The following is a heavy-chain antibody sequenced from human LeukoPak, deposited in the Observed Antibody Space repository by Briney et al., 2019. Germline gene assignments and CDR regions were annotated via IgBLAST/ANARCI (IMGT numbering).Heavy chain of an antibody. CDR2: ISWNSGSI. CDR1: GFTFDDYG. D-gene: IGHD2-8*01. J-gene: IGHJ4*02. Sequence: GRSLRLSCAASGFTFDDYGMHWVRQAPGKGLEWVSGISWNSGSIGYADSVKGRFTISRDNSKNTLYLQLNSLRAEDTAVYYCARDLEGETNYYFDYWGQGALVTVSS. V-gene: IGHV3-9*01. CDR3: ARDLEGETNYYFDY.